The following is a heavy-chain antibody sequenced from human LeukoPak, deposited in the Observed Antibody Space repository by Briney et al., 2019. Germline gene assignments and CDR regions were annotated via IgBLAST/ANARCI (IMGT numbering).Heavy chain of an antibody. CDR2: VKTRTDGETT. CDR3: TSRVATTNDY. V-gene: IGHV3-15*01. Sequence: PGGSLRLSCAASGFTFNNAWMDWVRQAPGKGLEWVGRVKTRTDGETTDHSAPVKGRFIISRDDSKNTLYLQMNSLMTEDTAVYCTSRVATTNDYWGQGTLVTVSS. J-gene: IGHJ4*02. D-gene: IGHD5-24*01. CDR1: GFTFNNAW.